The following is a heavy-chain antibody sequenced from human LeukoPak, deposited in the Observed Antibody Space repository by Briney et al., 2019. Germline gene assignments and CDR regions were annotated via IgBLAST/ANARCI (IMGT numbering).Heavy chain of an antibody. CDR2: MNPNSGNT. CDR1: GYTFASYD. J-gene: IGHJ4*02. V-gene: IGHV1-8*01. D-gene: IGHD3-22*01. CDR3: ARDSYYDSSGYKSTDFDY. Sequence: ASVKVSCKASGYTFASYDINWVRQATGQGLEWMGWMNPNSGNTGYAQKFQGRVTMTRNTSISTAYMELSSLRSEDTAVYYCARDSYYDSSGYKSTDFDYWGQGTLVTVSS.